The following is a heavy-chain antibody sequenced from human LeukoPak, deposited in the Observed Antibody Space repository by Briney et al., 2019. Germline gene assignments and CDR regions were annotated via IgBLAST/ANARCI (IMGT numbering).Heavy chain of an antibody. CDR2: ISTSGST. Sequence: SETLSLTCTVSGDSISGANYYWPWIRQPADKGLEWIGRISTSGSTSYDPSLKSRVTISVDTSKNQFFLNLNSVTAADTAVYYCARRVHYYDTSGYSYYFDYWGQGTLVTVSS. CDR3: ARRVHYYDTSGYSYYFDY. D-gene: IGHD3-22*01. V-gene: IGHV4-61*02. J-gene: IGHJ4*02. CDR1: GDSISGANYY.